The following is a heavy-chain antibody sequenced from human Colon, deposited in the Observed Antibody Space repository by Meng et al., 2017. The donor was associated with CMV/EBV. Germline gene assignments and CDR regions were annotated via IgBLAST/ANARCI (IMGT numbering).Heavy chain of an antibody. CDR1: GFSLSATGVG. J-gene: IGHJ6*02. D-gene: IGHD2-15*01. V-gene: IGHV2-5*01. CDR2: IYWNDEK. CDR3: ARYMLPPLYGLDV. Sequence: SGPTLVKPTQTLTLTCTFSGFSLSATGVGVGWIRQPSGKALEWLALIYWNDEKRYSPSLRTRLTITKDTSENQVVLTMTNMAPVDTATYYCARYMLPPLYGLDVWGQGTTVTVSS.